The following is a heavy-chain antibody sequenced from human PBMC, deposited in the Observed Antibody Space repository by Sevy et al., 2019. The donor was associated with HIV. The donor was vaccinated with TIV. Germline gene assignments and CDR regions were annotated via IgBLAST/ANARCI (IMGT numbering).Heavy chain of an antibody. Sequence: ASVKVSCKASGYTFTSYGISWVRQAPGQGLEWMGWISAYNGNTNYAQKLQGRVTMTTDTSTSTAYMGLRSLRSDDTAVYYCARDRPGYYDSSGYYARFDYWGQGTLVTVSS. CDR2: ISAYNGNT. CDR3: ARDRPGYYDSSGYYARFDY. J-gene: IGHJ4*02. CDR1: GYTFTSYG. D-gene: IGHD3-22*01. V-gene: IGHV1-18*01.